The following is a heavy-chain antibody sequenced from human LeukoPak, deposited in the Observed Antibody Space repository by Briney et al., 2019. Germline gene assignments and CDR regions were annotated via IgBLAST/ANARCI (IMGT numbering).Heavy chain of an antibody. Sequence: GGSLRLSCGVSGFTFSSYWMYWVRQAPGKGLVWVSRINSDGSTTSYADSVKGRFTISRDNAKNTLYLQMNSLRAEDTAVYYCARVGTTSNFYYYYGMDVWGQGTTVTVSS. V-gene: IGHV3-74*01. CDR1: GFTFSSYW. CDR3: ARVGTTSNFYYYYGMDV. J-gene: IGHJ6*02. CDR2: INSDGSTT. D-gene: IGHD2/OR15-2a*01.